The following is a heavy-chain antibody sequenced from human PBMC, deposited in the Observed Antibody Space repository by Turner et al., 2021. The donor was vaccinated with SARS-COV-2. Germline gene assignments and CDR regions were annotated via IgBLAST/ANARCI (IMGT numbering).Heavy chain of an antibody. CDR1: GGSISSSSYY. Sequence: QLQLQEPGPGLVKPSETLSLTCTVSGGSISSSSYYWGWIRQPPGKGLEWIGSIYYSGSTYYNPSLKSRGTISVDTSKNQFSLKLSSVTAADTAVYYCARHKGDYDSSELLGWGQGTLVTVSS. D-gene: IGHD3-22*01. CDR2: IYYSGST. V-gene: IGHV4-39*01. J-gene: IGHJ4*02. CDR3: ARHKGDYDSSELLG.